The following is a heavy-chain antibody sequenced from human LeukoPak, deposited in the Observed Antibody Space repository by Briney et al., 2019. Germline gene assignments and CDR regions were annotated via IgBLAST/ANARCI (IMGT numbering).Heavy chain of an antibody. V-gene: IGHV3-23*01. D-gene: IGHD2-2*01. Sequence: SGGSLRLSCATPGSTFATYAMNWVRQAPGKGLEWVSGFSGSGGNTSYADSVKGRFTISRDSSKNTLYLQTDSLRADDTAVYYCAKDRCSRTNCYLFDFWGQGTLVTVSS. CDR3: AKDRCSRTNCYLFDF. CDR2: FSGSGGNT. CDR1: GSTFATYA. J-gene: IGHJ4*02.